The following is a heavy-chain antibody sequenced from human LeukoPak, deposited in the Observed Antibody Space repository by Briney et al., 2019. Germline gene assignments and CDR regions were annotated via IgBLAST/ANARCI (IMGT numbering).Heavy chain of an antibody. J-gene: IGHJ4*02. Sequence: ASVKVSCKASGYTFTGYYMHWVRQAPGQGLEWMGWINPNSGGTNYAQKFQGWVTMTRDTSISTAYMELSRLRSDDTAVYYCAREYHYYGSGSYSAGFDYWGQGTLVTVSS. CDR1: GYTFTGYY. D-gene: IGHD3-10*01. CDR3: AREYHYYGSGSYSAGFDY. V-gene: IGHV1-2*04. CDR2: INPNSGGT.